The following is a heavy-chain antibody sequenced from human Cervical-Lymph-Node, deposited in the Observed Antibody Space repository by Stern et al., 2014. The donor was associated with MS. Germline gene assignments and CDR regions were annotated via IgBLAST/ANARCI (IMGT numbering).Heavy chain of an antibody. J-gene: IGHJ4*02. Sequence: QLEESGGGLVQPGRSLRLSCAASGFTFDDYAMHWVRQAPGKGLEWVSGISWNSGSIGYADSVKGRFTISRDNAKNSLYLQMNSLRAEDTALYYCAKDTTPDYYDSSGAPFDYWGQGTLVTVSS. CDR1: GFTFDDYA. CDR3: AKDTTPDYYDSSGAPFDY. CDR2: ISWNSGSI. V-gene: IGHV3-9*01. D-gene: IGHD3-22*01.